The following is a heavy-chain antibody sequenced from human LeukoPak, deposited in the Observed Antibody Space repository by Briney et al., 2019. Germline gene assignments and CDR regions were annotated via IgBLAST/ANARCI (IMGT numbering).Heavy chain of an antibody. J-gene: IGHJ3*02. Sequence: PSETLSLTCTVSGGSISSYYWSWIRQPPGKGLEWIGYIYYSGSTNYNPSLKSRVTISVDTSKNQFSLKLSSVTAADTAVYYCARVSVLGGTAFDIWGQGTMVTVSS. V-gene: IGHV4-59*01. CDR1: GGSISSYY. D-gene: IGHD3-16*01. CDR2: IYYSGST. CDR3: ARVSVLGGTAFDI.